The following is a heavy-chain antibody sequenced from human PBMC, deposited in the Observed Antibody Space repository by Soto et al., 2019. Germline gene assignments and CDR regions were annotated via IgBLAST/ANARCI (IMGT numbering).Heavy chain of an antibody. CDR2: VNPNSGGT. CDR3: SSDFVGDALPVTTGEFGRL. CDR1: GHTFSGYY. J-gene: IGHJ4*02. V-gene: IGHV1-2*07. D-gene: IGHD3-10*01. Sequence: QEQLVQSGADIKKPGASVKVSCKASGHTFSGYYVHWVRQAPGQGLELMGWVNPNSGGTHYAHKFPGRVCRARDTSLSAVYMDFLSLRPDDVAVSFVSSDFVGDALPVTTGEFGRLWGQGTLVTVSS.